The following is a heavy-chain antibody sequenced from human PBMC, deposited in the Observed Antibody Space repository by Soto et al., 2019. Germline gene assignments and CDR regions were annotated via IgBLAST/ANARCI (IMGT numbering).Heavy chain of an antibody. D-gene: IGHD3-10*01. CDR3: ARDQASYSYYYGSGSPYYYYYGMDV. J-gene: IGHJ6*02. CDR2: ISAYNGNT. Sequence: ASVKVSCKASGYTFTSYGISWVRRAPGQGLEWMGWISAYNGNTNFAQKLQGRVTMTTDTSTSTAYMELRILRSDDTAVYYCARDQASYSYYYGSGSPYYYYYGMDVWGQGTTVTVSS. V-gene: IGHV1-18*01. CDR1: GYTFTSYG.